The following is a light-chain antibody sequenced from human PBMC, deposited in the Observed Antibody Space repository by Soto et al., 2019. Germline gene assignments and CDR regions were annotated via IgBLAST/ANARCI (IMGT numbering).Light chain of an antibody. J-gene: IGKJ1*01. V-gene: IGKV3-15*01. CDR1: RSVRSK. Sequence: EIVLTQSPASLSVSPGERATLSCRASRSVRSKVAWYQQKPGQAPSLVIYDTYIRATGIPARFSGSGFGTEFTLTISSLQPEDFAVYYCQQYNNWPPITFGQGTKVDIK. CDR3: QQYNNWPPIT. CDR2: DTY.